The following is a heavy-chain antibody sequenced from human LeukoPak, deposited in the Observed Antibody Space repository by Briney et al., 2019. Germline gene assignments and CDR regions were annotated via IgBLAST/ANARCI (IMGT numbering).Heavy chain of an antibody. Sequence: PSETLSLTCTVSGGSISNYYWSWIRQPPGKGLEWIAYINYSGSTIYNPSLKSRVTISLDTSKNQFSLKLSSMTDADTAVYYCARRGAARRYDGMDVWGQGTTVTVSS. D-gene: IGHD6-6*01. V-gene: IGHV4-59*08. CDR2: INYSGST. CDR3: ARRGAARRYDGMDV. J-gene: IGHJ6*02. CDR1: GGSISNYY.